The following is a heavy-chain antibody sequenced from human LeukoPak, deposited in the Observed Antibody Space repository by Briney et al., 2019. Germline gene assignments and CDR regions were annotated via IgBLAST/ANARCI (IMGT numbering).Heavy chain of an antibody. Sequence: GGSLRLSCAASGFTFSSYAMHWVRQAPGKGLEWVAAISYDGSDKFYTDSVKGRFTFSRDNSKNTLYLQMNSLRTEDTAVYYCARDGGPAVNAFDIWGHGTMVTVSS. D-gene: IGHD2-2*01. V-gene: IGHV3-30-3*01. CDR1: GFTFSSYA. J-gene: IGHJ3*02. CDR3: ARDGGPAVNAFDI. CDR2: ISYDGSDK.